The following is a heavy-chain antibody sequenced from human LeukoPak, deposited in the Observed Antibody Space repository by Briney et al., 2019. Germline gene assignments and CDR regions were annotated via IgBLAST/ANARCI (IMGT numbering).Heavy chain of an antibody. V-gene: IGHV3-23*01. D-gene: IGHD2-15*01. CDR1: GFTFSSYA. J-gene: IGHJ4*02. CDR3: AKGDCSGGSCYPNFDY. Sequence: GGSLRLSCAASGFTFSSYAMSWVRQAPGKGLEWVSAISGSGGSTYYADSVKGRFTISRGNSKNTLYLQMNSLRAEDTAVYYCAKGDCSGGSCYPNFDYWGQGTLVTVSS. CDR2: ISGSGGST.